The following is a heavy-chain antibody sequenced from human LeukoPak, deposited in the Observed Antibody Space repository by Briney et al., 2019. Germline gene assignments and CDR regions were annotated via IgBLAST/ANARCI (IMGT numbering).Heavy chain of an antibody. J-gene: IGHJ1*01. CDR2: SFHDGST. V-gene: IGHV4-39*07. D-gene: IGHD6-19*01. CDR3: VRADNGWFYFHD. Sequence: SETLSLTCSVSGGPLTSSPDYWGWIRQSPGKGLEWIGFSFHDGSTYHNPSLKSRATISVDTSKNQFFLNLISVTAADTAVYYCVRADNGWFYFHDWGQGTLVTVSS. CDR1: GGPLTSSPDY.